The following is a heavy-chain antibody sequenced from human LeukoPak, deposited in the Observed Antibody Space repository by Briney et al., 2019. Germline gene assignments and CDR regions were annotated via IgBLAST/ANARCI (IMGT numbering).Heavy chain of an antibody. CDR2: IYYDGST. CDR1: GGSINNYY. Sequence: PSETLSLTCTVSGGSINNYYWTWIRQPPGKGLEWIGSIYYDGSTNYNPSLKSRVTISLDTHKNQFSLKLSSVTAADTAVYYCARDGGYGSGSALWGQGTLITVSS. J-gene: IGHJ4*02. CDR3: ARDGGYGSGSAL. V-gene: IGHV4-59*01. D-gene: IGHD3-10*01.